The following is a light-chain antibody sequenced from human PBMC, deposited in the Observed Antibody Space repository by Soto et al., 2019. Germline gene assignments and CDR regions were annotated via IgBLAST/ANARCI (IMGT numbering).Light chain of an antibody. V-gene: IGKV3-15*01. CDR2: GAS. CDR1: QSVGSN. J-gene: IGKJ2*01. Sequence: EIVMTQSPATLSVSPGERASLSCRARQSVGSNLAWYQQTAGQAPRLLIYGASTRATGITARFSGSGSGTEFTLTISGLRSVDFAVYSCRRYTNWPYTFGQGTKLVIK. CDR3: RRYTNWPYT.